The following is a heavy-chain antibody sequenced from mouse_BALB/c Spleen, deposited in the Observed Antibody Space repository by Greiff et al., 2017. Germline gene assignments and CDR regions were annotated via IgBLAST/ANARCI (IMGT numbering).Heavy chain of an antibody. Sequence: EVQLQQSGAELVRSGASVKLSCTASGFNIKDYYMHWVKQRPEQGLEWIGWIDPENGDTEYAPKFQGKATMTADTSSNTAYLQLSSLTSEDTAVYYCYGMIPDWFAYWGQGTLVTVSA. V-gene: IGHV14-4*02. J-gene: IGHJ3*01. CDR3: YGMIPDWFAY. CDR2: IDPENGDT. CDR1: GFNIKDYY. D-gene: IGHD2-3*01.